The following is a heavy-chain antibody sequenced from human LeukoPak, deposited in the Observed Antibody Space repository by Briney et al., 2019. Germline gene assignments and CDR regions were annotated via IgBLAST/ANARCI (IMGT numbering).Heavy chain of an antibody. J-gene: IGHJ1*01. CDR3: AQTKGWTLRGPEYFQH. CDR2: IYYSGST. D-gene: IGHD6-19*01. V-gene: IGHV4-59*01. CDR1: GGSISSYY. Sequence: PSETLSLTCTVSGGSISSYYWSWIRQPPGKGLEWIGYIYYSGSTNYNPSLKSRVTISVDTSKNQFSLKLSSVTAADTAVYYCAQTKGWTLRGPEYFQHWGQGTLVTVSS.